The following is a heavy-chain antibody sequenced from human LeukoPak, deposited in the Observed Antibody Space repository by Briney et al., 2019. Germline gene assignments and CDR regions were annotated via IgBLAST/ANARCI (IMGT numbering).Heavy chain of an antibody. CDR1: GITFRSYA. J-gene: IGHJ4*02. CDR2: INGDGGST. CDR3: AKWGAQSGSYRVVDC. V-gene: IGHV3-23*01. D-gene: IGHD3-10*01. Sequence: PGGSLRLSCAASGITFRSYAMSWVRQARGKGLEWVSAINGDGGSTYYADSVKGRFTISRDNSNNTLFLQMNSLRVEDTAVYYCAKWGAQSGSYRVVDCWGRGTLVTVYS.